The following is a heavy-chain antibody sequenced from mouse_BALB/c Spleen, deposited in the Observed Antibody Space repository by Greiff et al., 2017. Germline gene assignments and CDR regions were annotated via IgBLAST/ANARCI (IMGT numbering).Heavy chain of an antibody. CDR3: ARRVLRSAWFAY. D-gene: IGHD1-1*01. CDR1: GYTFTSYT. CDR2: INPSSGYT. J-gene: IGHJ3*01. Sequence: QVQLKESAAELARPGASVKMSCKASGYTFTSYTMHWVKQRPGQGLEWIGYINPSSGYTEYNQKFKDKTTLTADKSSSTAYMQLSSLTSEDSAVYYCARRVLRSAWFAYWGQGTLVTVSA. V-gene: IGHV1-4*02.